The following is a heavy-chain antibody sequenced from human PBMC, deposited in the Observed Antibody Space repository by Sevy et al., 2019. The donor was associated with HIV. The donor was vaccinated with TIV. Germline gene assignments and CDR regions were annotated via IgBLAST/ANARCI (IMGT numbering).Heavy chain of an antibody. J-gene: IGHJ5*02. CDR3: AKDYCIGNDCFLGWFDP. D-gene: IGHD2-15*01. CDR2: IGHDGNKY. Sequence: GGSLRLSCAASGFTLSSVGIHWVRLTPGTGLEWLAFIGHDGNKYFYGASVKGRITTSRDNSKNTASLQMNSLRVEDTAIYYCAKDYCIGNDCFLGWFDPRGQGTVVTVSS. CDR1: GFTLSSVG. V-gene: IGHV3-30*02.